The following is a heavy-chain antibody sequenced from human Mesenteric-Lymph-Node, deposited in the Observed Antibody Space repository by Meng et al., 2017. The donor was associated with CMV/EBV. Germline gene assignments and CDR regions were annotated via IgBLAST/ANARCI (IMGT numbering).Heavy chain of an antibody. CDR1: GGVVSSASYH. J-gene: IGHJ4*02. Sequence: SETLSLTCIVSGGVVSSASYHWNWIRQPPGKGLEWIGQTLFGRGSNYNPSLKSRLTISLDTSKNQFTLHLNSVTAADTAIYYCASLIAGGGGRGNWGQGTLVTVSS. V-gene: IGHV4-61*01. D-gene: IGHD1-26*01. CDR2: TLFGRGS. CDR3: ASLIAGGGGRGN.